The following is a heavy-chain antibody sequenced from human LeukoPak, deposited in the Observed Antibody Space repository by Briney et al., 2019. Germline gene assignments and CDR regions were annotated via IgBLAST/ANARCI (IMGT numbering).Heavy chain of an antibody. Sequence: SETLSLTCAVYGGSFSGYYWSWIRQPPGKGLEWMGEINHSGSTNYNPSLKSRVTISVDTSKNQFSLKLSSVTAADTAVYYCARVLLWFGEKLFKDRKYGMDVWGQGTTVTVSS. V-gene: IGHV4-34*01. J-gene: IGHJ6*02. CDR3: ARVLLWFGEKLFKDRKYGMDV. CDR1: GGSFSGYY. D-gene: IGHD3-10*01. CDR2: INHSGST.